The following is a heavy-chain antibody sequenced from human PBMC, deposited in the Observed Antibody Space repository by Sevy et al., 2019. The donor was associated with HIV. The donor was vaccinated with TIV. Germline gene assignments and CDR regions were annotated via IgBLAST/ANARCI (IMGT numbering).Heavy chain of an antibody. CDR2: IKQDGSEK. Sequence: GESLKISCAASGFTFSSYWMSWVRQAPGKGLEWVANIKQDGSEKYYVDSVKGRFTISRDNAKNSLYLQMNSLRAEDTAVYYCARDHDYRDYGLWGQGTLVTVSS. CDR1: GFTFSSYW. D-gene: IGHD4-17*01. J-gene: IGHJ4*02. CDR3: ARDHDYRDYGL. V-gene: IGHV3-7*01.